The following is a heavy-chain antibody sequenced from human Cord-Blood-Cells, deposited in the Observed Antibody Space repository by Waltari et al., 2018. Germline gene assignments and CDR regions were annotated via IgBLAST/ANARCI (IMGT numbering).Heavy chain of an antibody. V-gene: IGHV5-51*01. CDR1: GYSFTSYW. CDR3: ARQKGVMPVDAFDI. CDR2: ICPCDPGT. Sequence: EVQLVQSGAEVKKPGESLKISCKGSGYSFTSYWIGWVRQMPGKGLEWMGIICPCDPGTRYSPSFQGQGTMSADKSISTAYLQWSSLKASDTAMYYCARQKGVMPVDAFDIWGQGTMVTVSS. J-gene: IGHJ3*02. D-gene: IGHD2-21*01.